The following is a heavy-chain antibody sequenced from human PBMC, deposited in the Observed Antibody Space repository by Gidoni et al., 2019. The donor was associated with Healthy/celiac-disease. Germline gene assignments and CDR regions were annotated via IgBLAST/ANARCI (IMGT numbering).Heavy chain of an antibody. CDR2: ISAYNGNT. Sequence: QVQLVQSGAEVKKPGASVKVSCKASGDTFTSYGISWVRQAPGQGLEWMGWISAYNGNTNYAQKLQGRVTMTTDTSTSTAYMELRSLRSDDTAVYYCARVWGDFWSGYPPYYYGMDVWGQGTTVTVSS. J-gene: IGHJ6*02. V-gene: IGHV1-18*01. D-gene: IGHD3-3*01. CDR3: ARVWGDFWSGYPPYYYGMDV. CDR1: GDTFTSYG.